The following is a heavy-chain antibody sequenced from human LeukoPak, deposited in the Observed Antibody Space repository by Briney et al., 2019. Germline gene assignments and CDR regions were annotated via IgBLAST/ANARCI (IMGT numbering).Heavy chain of an antibody. CDR1: GLSFRNYA. D-gene: IGHD2-21*01. J-gene: IGHJ5*01. CDR3: VKDPRDTYGTNWFVS. Sequence: GGSLRLSCVASGLSFRNYAMSWVRQAPGKGLQWVSQISGTGGATWYAGFARDRFTISRDNSKKTLYLQMSGLRVEDTAMYYCVKDPRDTYGTNWFVSWGQGTLLIVSS. CDR2: ISGTGGAT. V-gene: IGHV3-23*01.